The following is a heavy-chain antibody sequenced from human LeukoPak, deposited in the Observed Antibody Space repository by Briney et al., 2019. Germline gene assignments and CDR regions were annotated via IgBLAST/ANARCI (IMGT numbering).Heavy chain of an antibody. CDR1: GGSISSYY. CDR3: ARFGGSAYYYDSSGSHDAFDI. J-gene: IGHJ3*02. Sequence: SETLSLTCTVSGGSISSYYWSWIRQPPGKGLEWIGYIYYSGSTNYNPSLKSRVTISVDTSKNQFSLKLSSVTAADTAVYYCARFGGSAYYYDSSGSHDAFDIWGQGTMVTSLQ. CDR2: IYYSGST. V-gene: IGHV4-59*01. D-gene: IGHD3-22*01.